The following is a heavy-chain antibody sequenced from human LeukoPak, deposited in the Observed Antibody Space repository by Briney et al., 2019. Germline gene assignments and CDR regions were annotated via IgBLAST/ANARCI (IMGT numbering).Heavy chain of an antibody. CDR3: AHSIPMVRGVRVFDY. J-gene: IGHJ4*02. V-gene: IGHV2-5*02. CDR1: GFSLRTSGVR. Sequence: SGPTLVHPTQPLTLTCTFSGFSLRTSGVRVGWIRQPPVKALEWLALIYWDDDKRYSPSLKSRLTITKDTSKNQVVLTMTNMDPVDAAAYYCAHSIPMVRGVRVFDYWGQGTLVTVSS. CDR2: IYWDDDK. D-gene: IGHD3-10*01.